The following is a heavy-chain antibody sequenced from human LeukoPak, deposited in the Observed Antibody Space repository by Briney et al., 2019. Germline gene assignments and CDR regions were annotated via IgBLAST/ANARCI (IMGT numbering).Heavy chain of an antibody. CDR2: ISTTSDYI. D-gene: IGHD5/OR15-5a*01. J-gene: IGHJ4*02. V-gene: IGHV3-21*01. Sequence: GGSLRLSCAASGFTFSSYSMNWVRQAPGKGLEWVSSISTTSDYIYYAGSLKGRLIISRDNAKNSLYLQMNSLRAEDTAVYYCARGGVYSQGFDYWGQGTLVTVSS. CDR3: ARGGVYSQGFDY. CDR1: GFTFSSYS.